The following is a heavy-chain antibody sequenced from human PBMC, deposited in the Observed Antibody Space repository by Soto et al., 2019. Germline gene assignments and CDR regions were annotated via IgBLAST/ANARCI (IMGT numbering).Heavy chain of an antibody. CDR2: IYYSGST. CDR3: ARGDCSGGSYYFRFDY. Sequence: TLSLTCTVSGGSISSGGYYWSWIRQHPGKGLEWIGYIYYSGSTYYNPSLKSRVTISVDTSKNQFSLKLSSVTAADTAVYYCARGDCSGGSYYFRFDYWGQGTVVTVSS. CDR1: GGSISSGGYY. D-gene: IGHD2-15*01. J-gene: IGHJ4*02. V-gene: IGHV4-31*03.